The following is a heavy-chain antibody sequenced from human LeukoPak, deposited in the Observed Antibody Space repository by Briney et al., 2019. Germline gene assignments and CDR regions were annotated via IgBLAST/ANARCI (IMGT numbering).Heavy chain of an antibody. J-gene: IGHJ4*02. Sequence: ASVKVSCKASGGTFCSYAISWVRQAPGQGLEWMGRIIPIFGTANYAQKFQGRVTITTDESTSTAYMELSSLRSEDTAVYYCARESGGYIIDYWGQGTLVTVSS. D-gene: IGHD6-25*01. CDR2: IIPIFGTA. CDR3: ARESGGYIIDY. V-gene: IGHV1-69*05. CDR1: GGTFCSYA.